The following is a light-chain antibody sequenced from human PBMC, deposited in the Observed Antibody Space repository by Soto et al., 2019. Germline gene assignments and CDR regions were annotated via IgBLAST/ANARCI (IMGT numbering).Light chain of an antibody. J-gene: IGKJ1*01. CDR3: LQGTHLPPT. CDR1: QSLVYSDGNTY. CDR2: EVS. Sequence: DVVMTQSPLSLPVTLGQPASISCRSSQSLVYSDGNTYLSWFQQRPGESPRRLIYEVSNRDSGVPHSFSGSGSCTDFTLKITSLDPAHVGVYSCLQGTHLPPTVGQGTKV. V-gene: IGKV2-30*01.